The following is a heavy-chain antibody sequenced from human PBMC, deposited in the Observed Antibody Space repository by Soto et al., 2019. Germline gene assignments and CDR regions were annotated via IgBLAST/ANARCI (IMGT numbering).Heavy chain of an antibody. CDR3: AKETAAAAGDYFDH. CDR1: GFTFSNYA. V-gene: IGHV3-23*01. D-gene: IGHD6-13*01. Sequence: GGSLRLSCEASGFTFSNYAMSWVRQAPGKGLEWVSAISGFGGSTYYADSVKGRLTISRDNSKNTLFLQMNSLRADDTAVYYCAKETAAAAGDYFDHWGQGALVTVSS. CDR2: ISGFGGST. J-gene: IGHJ4*02.